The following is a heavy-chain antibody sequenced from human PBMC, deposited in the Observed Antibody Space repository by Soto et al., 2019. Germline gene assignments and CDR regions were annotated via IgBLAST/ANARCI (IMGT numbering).Heavy chain of an antibody. V-gene: IGHV3-33*01. Sequence: HPGGSLRLSCAASGFTFSSYGMHWVRQAPGKGLEWVAVIWYDGSNKYCADSVKGRFTISRDNSKNTLYLQMNSLRAEDTAVYYCARDGRNAAAGTDYYYGMDVWGQGTTVTVSS. D-gene: IGHD6-13*01. CDR2: IWYDGSNK. J-gene: IGHJ6*02. CDR1: GFTFSSYG. CDR3: ARDGRNAAAGTDYYYGMDV.